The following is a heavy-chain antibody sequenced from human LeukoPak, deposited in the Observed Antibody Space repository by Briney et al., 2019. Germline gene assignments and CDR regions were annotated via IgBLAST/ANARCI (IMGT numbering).Heavy chain of an antibody. D-gene: IGHD3-3*01. J-gene: IGHJ4*02. Sequence: PGGSLRLSCAASGFTFSSSAMSWVRQVPGKGLEWVSAISGSGGSTYYADSVKGRFTISRDNSKNTLYLQMNSLRAEDTAVYYCAKGDYDFWSGSFDYWGQGTLVTVSS. V-gene: IGHV3-23*01. CDR3: AKGDYDFWSGSFDY. CDR2: ISGSGGST. CDR1: GFTFSSSA.